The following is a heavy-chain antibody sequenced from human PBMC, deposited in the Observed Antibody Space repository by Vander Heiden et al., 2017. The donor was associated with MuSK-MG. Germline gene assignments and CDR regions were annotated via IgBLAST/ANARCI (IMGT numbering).Heavy chain of an antibody. CDR2: ISWNSGSI. V-gene: IGHV3-9*01. J-gene: IGHJ4*02. D-gene: IGHD6-13*01. CDR1: GFTLDDYA. CDR3: AKDMTSSSWYVFDY. Sequence: EVQLVESGGGLVQPGRSLRLSCPASGFTLDDYAMHWVRQAPGKGLEWVSGISWNSGSIGYADSVKGRFTISRDNAKNSLYLQMNSLRAEDTALYYCAKDMTSSSWYVFDYWGQGTLVTVSS.